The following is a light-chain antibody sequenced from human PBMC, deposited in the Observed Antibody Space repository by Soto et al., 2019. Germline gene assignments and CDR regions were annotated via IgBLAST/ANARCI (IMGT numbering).Light chain of an antibody. CDR1: QSVSSNS. J-gene: IGKJ2*01. Sequence: EIVLTQSPGTLSLSPGERASLSCRASQSVSSNSLAWYQQKPGQPPRLLISGAFNRATAIPDRFSGSGSETGFTLTISRLEPEDFAVYYCHQYATPSYTFGQGTKLEI. CDR3: HQYATPSYT. V-gene: IGKV3-20*01. CDR2: GAF.